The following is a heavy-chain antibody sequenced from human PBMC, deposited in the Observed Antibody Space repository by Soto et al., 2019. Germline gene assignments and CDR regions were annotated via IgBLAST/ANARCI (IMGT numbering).Heavy chain of an antibody. CDR2: IYYSGST. D-gene: IGHD5-12*01. J-gene: IGHJ3*02. CDR3: ARDVDIVATSAFDI. Sequence: SETLSLTCTVSGGSISSGDYYWSWIRQPPGKGLEWIGYIYYSGSTYYNPSLKSRVTISVDTSKNQFSLKLSSVTAADTAVYYCARDVDIVATSAFDIWGQGTMVT. V-gene: IGHV4-30-4*01. CDR1: GGSISSGDYY.